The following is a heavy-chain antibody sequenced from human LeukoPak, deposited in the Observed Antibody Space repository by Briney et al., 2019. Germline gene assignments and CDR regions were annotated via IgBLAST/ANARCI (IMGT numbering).Heavy chain of an antibody. CDR2: ISGSGGST. Sequence: GGSLRLSCAVSGFTFGSYGMSWVRQAPGKGLEWVSGISGSGGSTYYADSVKGRFTISRDKSKNTLFLQMSSLRAEDTAVYYCARPYTTGWYGYDYWGQGTLVTVSS. CDR3: ARPYTTGWYGYDY. V-gene: IGHV3-23*01. CDR1: GFTFGSYG. J-gene: IGHJ4*02. D-gene: IGHD6-19*01.